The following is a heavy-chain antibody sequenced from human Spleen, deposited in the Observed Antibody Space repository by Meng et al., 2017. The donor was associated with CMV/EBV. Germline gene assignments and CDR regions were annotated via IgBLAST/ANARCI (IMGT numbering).Heavy chain of an antibody. V-gene: IGHV3-21*01. Sequence: AGFTFHRYSMNWVVQDPGKGLEWVAYTSYSSSDISYSDSVKGRFTISRDNAKNSLYLQMNSLRAEDTAMYYCARDTRIGGKGGDFDYWGQGTLVTVSS. CDR1: GFTFHRYS. CDR3: ARDTRIGGKGGDFDY. D-gene: IGHD3-10*01. J-gene: IGHJ4*02. CDR2: TSYSSSDI.